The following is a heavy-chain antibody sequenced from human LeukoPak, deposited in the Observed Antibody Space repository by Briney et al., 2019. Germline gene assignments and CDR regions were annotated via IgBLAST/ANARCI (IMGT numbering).Heavy chain of an antibody. CDR2: INHSGST. CDR1: GFTFSSYW. Sequence: GSLRLSCAASGFTFSSYWMSWVRQAPGKGLEWIGEINHSGSTNYNPSLKSRVTISVDTSKNQFSLKLSSVTAADTAVYYCARVDYGGNSGYYYYYMDVWGKGTTVTVSS. J-gene: IGHJ6*03. D-gene: IGHD4-23*01. V-gene: IGHV4-34*01. CDR3: ARVDYGGNSGYYYYYMDV.